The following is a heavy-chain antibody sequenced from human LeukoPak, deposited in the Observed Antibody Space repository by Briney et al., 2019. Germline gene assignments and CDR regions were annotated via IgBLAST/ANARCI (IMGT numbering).Heavy chain of an antibody. V-gene: IGHV3-11*04. Sequence: GGSLRLSCAASGFTFSDYYMSWIRQAPGKGLEWVSYITSSSSTIYYADSVKGRFTISRDNAKNSLYLQMNSLRAEDTAVYYCARNYDSSGYYPDYWGQGTLVTVSS. CDR2: ITSSSSTI. CDR3: ARNYDSSGYYPDY. D-gene: IGHD3-22*01. CDR1: GFTFSDYY. J-gene: IGHJ4*02.